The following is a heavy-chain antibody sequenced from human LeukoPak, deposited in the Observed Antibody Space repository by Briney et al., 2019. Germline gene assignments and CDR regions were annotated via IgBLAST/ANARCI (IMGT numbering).Heavy chain of an antibody. Sequence: SETLSPTCTVSGGSISSYYWSWIRQPPGKGLEWIGYIHYSGSTNYNPSLKSRVTISIDTSKNQFSLRLNSVTAADTAVYYCARNRLLDVWGKGTTVTISS. D-gene: IGHD4-11*01. CDR1: GGSISSYY. V-gene: IGHV4-59*01. CDR2: IHYSGST. J-gene: IGHJ6*04. CDR3: ARNRLLDV.